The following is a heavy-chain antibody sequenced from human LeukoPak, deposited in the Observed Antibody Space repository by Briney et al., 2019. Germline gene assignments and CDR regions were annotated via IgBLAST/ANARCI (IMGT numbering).Heavy chain of an antibody. CDR3: ARHGYDSSPFDF. CDR2: IYYSGST. CDR1: GGSISSHY. D-gene: IGHD6-13*01. Sequence: SETLSLTCTVSGGSISSHYWSWIRQPPGKGLEWIGYIYYSGSTNYNPSLKSRVTISVDTSKNQFSLKLSSVTAADTAVYYCARHGYDSSPFDFWGQGTLVTVSS. V-gene: IGHV4-59*08. J-gene: IGHJ4*02.